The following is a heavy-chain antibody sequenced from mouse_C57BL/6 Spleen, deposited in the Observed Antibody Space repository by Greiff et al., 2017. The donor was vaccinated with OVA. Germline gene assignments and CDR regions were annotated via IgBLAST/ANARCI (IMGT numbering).Heavy chain of an antibody. J-gene: IGHJ4*01. V-gene: IGHV1-77*01. D-gene: IGHD4-1*01. CDR2: LGPGSGST. CDR3: AKELGRPYYYAMDY. Sequence: QVQLQQSGAALVKPGASVKISCKASGYTFTDYYINWVKQRPGQGLEWIGKLGPGSGSTYYNEKFKGKATLTADKSSSTAYMQLSSLTSEDSAVYFCAKELGRPYYYAMDYWGQGTSVTVSS. CDR1: GYTFTDYY.